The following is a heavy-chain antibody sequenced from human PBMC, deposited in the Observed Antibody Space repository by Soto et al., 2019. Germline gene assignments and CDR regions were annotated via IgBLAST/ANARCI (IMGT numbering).Heavy chain of an antibody. CDR2: ISYDGSNK. D-gene: IGHD3-9*01. V-gene: IGHV3-30-3*01. CDR3: ARSRYFDWLLSKSAFDI. Sequence: GGSLRLSCAASGFTFSSYAMHWVRQAPGKGQEWVAVISYDGSNKYYADSVKGRFTISRDNSKNTLYLQMNSLRAEDTAVYYCARSRYFDWLLSKSAFDIWGQGTMVTVSS. J-gene: IGHJ3*02. CDR1: GFTFSSYA.